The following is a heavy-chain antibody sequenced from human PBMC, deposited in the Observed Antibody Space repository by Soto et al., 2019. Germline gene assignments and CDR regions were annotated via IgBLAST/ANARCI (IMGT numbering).Heavy chain of an antibody. J-gene: IGHJ4*02. Sequence: SETLSLTCTVSGGSISSYYWSWIRQPAGKGLEWIGRIYTSGSTNYNPSLKSRVTMSVDTSKNQFSLKLSSVTAADTAVYYCAREWRDSSGYYLHFDYWGQGTQVTVSS. CDR2: IYTSGST. D-gene: IGHD3-22*01. CDR3: AREWRDSSGYYLHFDY. CDR1: GGSISSYY. V-gene: IGHV4-4*07.